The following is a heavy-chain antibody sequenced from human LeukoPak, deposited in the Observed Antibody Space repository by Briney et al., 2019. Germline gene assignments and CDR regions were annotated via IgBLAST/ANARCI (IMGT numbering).Heavy chain of an antibody. CDR2: LSGGGGNT. CDR3: AKYTPANYYGSGSIFDY. Sequence: PGGSLRLSCAASGFTFSIYAMSWVRQAPGKGLEWVSALSGGGGNTYYADSVKGRFTISRGNSKNTLYLHMNSLRADDTAVYYCAKYTPANYYGSGSIFDYWGQGTLVTVSS. J-gene: IGHJ4*02. D-gene: IGHD3-10*01. V-gene: IGHV3-23*01. CDR1: GFTFSIYA.